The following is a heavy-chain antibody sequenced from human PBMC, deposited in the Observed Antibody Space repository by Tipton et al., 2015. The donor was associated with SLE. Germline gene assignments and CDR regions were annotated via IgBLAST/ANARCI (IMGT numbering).Heavy chain of an antibody. J-gene: IGHJ3*02. V-gene: IGHV3-73*01. D-gene: IGHD6-13*01. Sequence: SLRLSCAASGFTFSGSAMHWVRQASGKGLEWVGRIRSKANSYATAYAASVKGRFTISRDDSKNTAYLQMNSLKTEDTAVYYCTRSAPGIAAMDAFDIWGQGTMVTVSS. CDR2: IRSKANSYAT. CDR3: TRSAPGIAAMDAFDI. CDR1: GFTFSGSA.